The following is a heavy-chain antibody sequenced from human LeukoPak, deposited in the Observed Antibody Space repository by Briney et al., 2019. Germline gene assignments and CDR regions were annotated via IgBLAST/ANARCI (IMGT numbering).Heavy chain of an antibody. CDR3: ARGIVAARNYFQH. CDR1: GGSIRSYY. CDR2: IYYSGST. Sequence: SETLSLACTVSGGSIRSYYWSWIRQPSGKGLEWIGHIYYSGSTNYSPSLKSRVTISVDTSKNQFSLKLSSVTAADTAVYYCARGIVAARNYFQHWGQGTLVTVSS. V-gene: IGHV4-59*01. J-gene: IGHJ1*01. D-gene: IGHD6-6*01.